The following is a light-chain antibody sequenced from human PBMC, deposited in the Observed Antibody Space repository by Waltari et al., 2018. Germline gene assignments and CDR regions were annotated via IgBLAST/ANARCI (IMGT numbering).Light chain of an antibody. J-gene: IGKJ5*01. CDR2: AAF. CDR3: QQFNTYPLT. V-gene: IGKV1-9*01. CDR1: RGIVSV. Sequence: RSIRGIVSVLPWYHKKPEKAPNLLIYAAFTLQSGVPSRFSGSGSGTDFTRTISSLQPEDFATYYCQQFNTYPLTFGQGTRLEIK.